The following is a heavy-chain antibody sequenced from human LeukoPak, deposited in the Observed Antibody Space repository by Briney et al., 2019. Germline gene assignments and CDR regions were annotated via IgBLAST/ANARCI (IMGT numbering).Heavy chain of an antibody. Sequence: ASVKVSCKASGYTFTSYDINWVRQATGQGLEWMGWMNPNSGNTGYAQKLQGRVTMTRNTSISTAYMELSSLRSEDTAVYYCARGPEYYYDSSGYYPYWGQGTLVTVSS. CDR2: MNPNSGNT. V-gene: IGHV1-8*01. CDR1: GYTFTSYD. D-gene: IGHD3-22*01. J-gene: IGHJ4*02. CDR3: ARGPEYYYDSSGYYPY.